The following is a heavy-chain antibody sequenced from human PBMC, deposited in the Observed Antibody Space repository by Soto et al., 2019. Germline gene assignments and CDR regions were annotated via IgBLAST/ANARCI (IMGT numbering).Heavy chain of an antibody. J-gene: IGHJ4*02. CDR3: ARIGGKQLWFGCDS. V-gene: IGHV2-26*01. CDR2: IFSNDEK. Sequence: QVTLKESGPVLVKPTETLTLTCTVSGFSLSNSRMGVTWFRQSPGKAPEWLAHIFSNDEKSYSTSLKRRLTISKDTSKSRVVLTMTNMDPVDTATYFCARIGGKQLWFGCDSWGQGTLVTVSS. D-gene: IGHD3-10*01. CDR1: GFSLSNSRMG.